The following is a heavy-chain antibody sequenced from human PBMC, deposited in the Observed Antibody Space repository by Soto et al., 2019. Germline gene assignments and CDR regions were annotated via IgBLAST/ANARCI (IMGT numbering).Heavy chain of an antibody. CDR2: IWYDGSNK. CDR1: GFTFSSYG. J-gene: IGHJ4*02. CDR3: ARDRYMTTVTTGNYFDY. D-gene: IGHD4-17*01. V-gene: IGHV3-33*01. Sequence: PGGSLRLSCAASGFTFSSYGMHWVRQAPGKGLEWVAVIWYDGSNKYYADSVKGRFTISRDNSKNTLYLQMNSLRAEDTAVYYCARDRYMTTVTTGNYFDYWGQGTLVTVSS.